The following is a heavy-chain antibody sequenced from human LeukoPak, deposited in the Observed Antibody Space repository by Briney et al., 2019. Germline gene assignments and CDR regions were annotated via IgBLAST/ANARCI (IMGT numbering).Heavy chain of an antibody. D-gene: IGHD5-18*01. CDR2: IYTSGST. Sequence: NASETLSLTCTVSGGSISSGSYYWSWIRQPAGKGLEWIGRIYTSGSTNYNPSLKSRVTISVDTSKNQFSLKLSSVTAADTAVYYCARGPGGYSYGDFDYWGQGTLVTVSS. V-gene: IGHV4-61*02. CDR3: ARGPGGYSYGDFDY. J-gene: IGHJ4*02. CDR1: GGSISSGSYY.